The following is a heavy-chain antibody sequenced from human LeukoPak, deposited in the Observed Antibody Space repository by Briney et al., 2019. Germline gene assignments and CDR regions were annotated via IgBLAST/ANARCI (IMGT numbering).Heavy chain of an antibody. CDR1: GCSISSGGYY. Sequence: PSQTLSLTSTVSGCSISSGGYYWSWIRQHPGKGLEWIGYFYYSGSTYYNPSLKSRVTISVDTSKNQFFLKLSSVTAADTAVYYCARVPWFGEPLNLDLWGRGTLVTVSS. CDR3: ARVPWFGEPLNLDL. J-gene: IGHJ2*01. CDR2: FYYSGST. V-gene: IGHV4-31*03. D-gene: IGHD3-10*01.